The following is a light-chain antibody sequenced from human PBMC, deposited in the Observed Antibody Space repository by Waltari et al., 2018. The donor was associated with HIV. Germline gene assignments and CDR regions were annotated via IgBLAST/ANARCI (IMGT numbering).Light chain of an antibody. J-gene: IGKJ5*01. CDR2: GAS. V-gene: IGKV3-15*01. CDR3: QQYNNWSPIT. Sequence: EVVMTQSPATLSVSPGEGVTLSCRASQSIGWRLAWYQQKPGQAPRLLIYGASNRDSGIPVRFSGSGSGTDFTLTISSVQSEDCAVYYCQQYNNWSPITFGQGTRLEIK. CDR1: QSIGWR.